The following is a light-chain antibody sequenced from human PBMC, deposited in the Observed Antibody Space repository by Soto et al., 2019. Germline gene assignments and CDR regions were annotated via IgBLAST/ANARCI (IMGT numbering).Light chain of an antibody. V-gene: IGLV2-14*01. CDR1: SSDVGGYDY. J-gene: IGLJ1*01. Sequence: LTQPASVSGSPGQSITISCTGTSSDVGGYDYVSWYQHHPGKAPKLMIYEVSNRPSGVSNRFSGSKSGNTASLTISGLQAEDEADYYCSSYVSNITYVFGTGTKVTVL. CDR3: SSYVSNITYV. CDR2: EVS.